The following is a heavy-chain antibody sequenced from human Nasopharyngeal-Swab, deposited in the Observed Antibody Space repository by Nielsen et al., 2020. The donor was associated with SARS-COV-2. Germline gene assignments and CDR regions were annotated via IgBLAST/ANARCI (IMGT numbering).Heavy chain of an antibody. J-gene: IGHJ5*02. CDR2: ISSSSSTI. D-gene: IGHD3-9*01. V-gene: IGHV3-11*04. CDR1: GFTFSDYY. CDR3: ARDYYDILTGYYNGRFGWFDP. Sequence: GESLKISCAASGFTFSDYYMNWVRQAPGKGLEWVSYISSSSSTIYYADSVKGRFTISRDNAKNSLYLQMNSLRAEDTAVYYCARDYYDILTGYYNGRFGWFDPWGQGTLVTVSS.